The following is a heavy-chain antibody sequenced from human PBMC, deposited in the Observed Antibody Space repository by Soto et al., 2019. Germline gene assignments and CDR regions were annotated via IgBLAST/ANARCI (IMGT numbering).Heavy chain of an antibody. J-gene: IGHJ6*02. Sequence: QVQLQESGPGLVKPSQTLSLTCTVSGGSISSGGYYWSWIRQHPGKGLEWIGYIYYSGSTYYNPSLKSRVTISVDTSKNQFSLELSSVTAADTAVYYCARGGCSGGSCYLGIERGYYYYGMDVWGQGTTVTVSS. D-gene: IGHD2-15*01. V-gene: IGHV4-31*03. CDR1: GGSISSGGYY. CDR2: IYYSGST. CDR3: ARGGCSGGSCYLGIERGYYYYGMDV.